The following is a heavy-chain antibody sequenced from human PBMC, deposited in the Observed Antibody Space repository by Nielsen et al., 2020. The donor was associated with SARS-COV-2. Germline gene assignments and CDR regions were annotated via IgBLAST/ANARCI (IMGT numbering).Heavy chain of an antibody. D-gene: IGHD5-18*01. CDR3: AKYSYGYGY. Sequence: GESLKISCAASGFTVSSNYMSWVRQAPGKGLEWVSVIYSGGSTYYADSVKGRFTISRDNSKNTLYLQMNSLRAEDTAVYYCAKYSYGYGYWGQGTLVTVSS. V-gene: IGHV3-53*01. CDR2: IYSGGST. J-gene: IGHJ4*02. CDR1: GFTVSSNY.